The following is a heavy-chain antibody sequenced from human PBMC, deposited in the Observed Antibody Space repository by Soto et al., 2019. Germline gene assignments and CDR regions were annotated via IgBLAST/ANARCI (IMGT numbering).Heavy chain of an antibody. V-gene: IGHV4-59*01. CDR2: IYYSGST. Sequence: QVQLQESGPGLVKPSETLSLTCTVSGGSISSYYWSWIRQPPGKGLEWIGYIYYSGSTNYNPSLKSRVTISVDTSKNQFSLKLSSVTAADTAVYYCAKEVLIYYDSSGYSNWFDPWGQGTLVTVSS. CDR1: GGSISSYY. CDR3: AKEVLIYYDSSGYSNWFDP. D-gene: IGHD3-22*01. J-gene: IGHJ5*02.